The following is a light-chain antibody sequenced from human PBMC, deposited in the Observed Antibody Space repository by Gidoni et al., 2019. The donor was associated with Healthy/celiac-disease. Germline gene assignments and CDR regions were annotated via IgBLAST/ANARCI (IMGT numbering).Light chain of an antibody. Sequence: EIVLTQSPATLPLSPGERATLSCRASQSVSSFLSWYQQKPGQAPRLLIYDASNRATGIPARFSCSGTGTDFNLTISSLEPEDYAVEYCQRRRNWPPRITFGGGTKVEIK. V-gene: IGKV3-11*01. CDR2: DAS. J-gene: IGKJ4*01. CDR1: QSVSSF. CDR3: QRRRNWPPRIT.